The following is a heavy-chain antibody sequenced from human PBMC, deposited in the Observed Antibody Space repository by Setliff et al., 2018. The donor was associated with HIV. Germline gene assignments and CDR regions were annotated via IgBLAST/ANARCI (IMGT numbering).Heavy chain of an antibody. J-gene: IGHJ4*02. D-gene: IGHD3-22*01. Sequence: GGSLRLSCAASGFTVSSYYMAWVRQAPGKGLEWVSTIYSDGSTYHADSVKGRFTLSRDTSKNTLSLQMNTLRPEDTAVYFCARVRLYNSALDYWGQGTLVTVSS. CDR1: GFTVSSYY. V-gene: IGHV3-66*02. CDR3: ARVRLYNSALDY. CDR2: IYSDGST.